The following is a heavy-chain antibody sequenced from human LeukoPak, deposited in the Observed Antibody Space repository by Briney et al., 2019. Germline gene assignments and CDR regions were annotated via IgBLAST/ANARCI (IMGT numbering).Heavy chain of an antibody. D-gene: IGHD3-22*01. Sequence: PGGSLRLSCAASGFTFSSYEMNWVRQAPGEGREWVSYIISSGSTIYYADCVKGRFTISRGNSKNTLSLQMNSLRAEGTAVYYCARAGRGSGYNSGYFDYWGQGTLVTVSS. V-gene: IGHV3-48*03. CDR2: IISSGSTI. J-gene: IGHJ4*01. CDR1: GFTFSSYE. CDR3: ARAGRGSGYNSGYFDY.